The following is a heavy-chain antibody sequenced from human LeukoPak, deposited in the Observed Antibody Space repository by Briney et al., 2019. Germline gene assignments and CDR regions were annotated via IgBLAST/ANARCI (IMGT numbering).Heavy chain of an antibody. Sequence: GGSLKLSCAASGFTFSGSAMHWVRQASGKGLEWVGRIRNKANSYATAYTASVKGRFTISRDDSKNTAYLQMNSLKTEDTAVXYCXXXXSSXNWFDPWGQGTLVTVSS. CDR2: IRNKANSYAT. J-gene: IGHJ5*02. V-gene: IGHV3-73*01. D-gene: IGHD6-6*01. CDR1: GFTFSGSA. CDR3: XXXXSSXNWFDP.